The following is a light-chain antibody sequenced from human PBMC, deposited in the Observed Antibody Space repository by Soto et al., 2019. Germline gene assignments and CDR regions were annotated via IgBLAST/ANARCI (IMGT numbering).Light chain of an antibody. V-gene: IGKV3D-15*01. CDR3: QQYNDWPPIT. J-gene: IGKJ5*01. CDR1: RSGTST. CDR2: GAS. Sequence: EIVLTQSPGTLSLSPWEGATLSCSASRSGTSTSLAWYQQKPGQAPSLLMYGASSRATGTPDRISGGASGTEFTLTISSLQSEDVAFYYCQQYNDWPPITFGQGTRLEI.